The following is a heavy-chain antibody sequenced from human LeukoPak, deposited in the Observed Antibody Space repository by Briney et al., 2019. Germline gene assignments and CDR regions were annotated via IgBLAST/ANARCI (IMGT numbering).Heavy chain of an antibody. CDR2: IYYSGST. Sequence: SETLSLTCTVSGGSISSSSYYWGWIRQPPGKGLEWIGSIYYSGSTYYNPSLKSRVTISVDTSKNQFSLKLSSVTAADTAVYYCARMSSITMIVVVALPRYFDLWGRGTLVTVSS. V-gene: IGHV4-39*07. J-gene: IGHJ2*01. CDR3: ARMSSITMIVVVALPRYFDL. D-gene: IGHD3-22*01. CDR1: GGSISSSSYY.